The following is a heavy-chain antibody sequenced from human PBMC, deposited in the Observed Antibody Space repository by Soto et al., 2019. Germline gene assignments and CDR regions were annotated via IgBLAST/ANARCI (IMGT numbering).Heavy chain of an antibody. V-gene: IGHV4-31*03. CDR2: IYYSGST. J-gene: IGHJ4*02. CDR1: GGSISSGGYY. Sequence: PSETLSLTCTVSGGSISSGGYYWSWIRQHPGKGLEWIGYIYYSGSTYYNPSLKSRVTISVDTSKNQFSLKLSSVTAADTAVYYCARESVGLYYDSSGYPDYWGQGTLVTVSS. D-gene: IGHD3-22*01. CDR3: ARESVGLYYDSSGYPDY.